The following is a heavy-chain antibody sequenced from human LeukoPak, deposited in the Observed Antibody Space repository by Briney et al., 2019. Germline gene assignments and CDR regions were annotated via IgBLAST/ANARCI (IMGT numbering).Heavy chain of an antibody. CDR3: TRTIAKQQLILN. V-gene: IGHV1-18*01. Sequence: ASVTVSCKASGYTFTSYGISWVRQAPGQGLEWMGWINTYNGNTLYAQKLQGRVTITTDTSTSTAYMELKSLRSDDTAVYYCTRTIAKQQLILNWGQGSLVTVSS. CDR1: GYTFTSYG. J-gene: IGHJ4*02. CDR2: INTYNGNT. D-gene: IGHD6-13*01.